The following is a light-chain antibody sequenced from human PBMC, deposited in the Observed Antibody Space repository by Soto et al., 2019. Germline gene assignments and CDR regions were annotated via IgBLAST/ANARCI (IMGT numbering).Light chain of an antibody. CDR1: SSNIGSNS. J-gene: IGLJ2*01. V-gene: IGLV1-44*01. Sequence: QSVLTQPPSASGTPGQRVTISCSGSSSNIGSNSVTWYQQLPGTAPKLLIYRNKQRPSGVPDRFSGSKSGTSASLAISGPQSEDEADYYCAAWEDSLNGVVFGGGTKLTVL. CDR3: AAWEDSLNGVV. CDR2: RNK.